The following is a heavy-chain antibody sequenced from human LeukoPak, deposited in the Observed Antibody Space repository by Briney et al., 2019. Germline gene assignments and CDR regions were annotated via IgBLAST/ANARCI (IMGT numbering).Heavy chain of an antibody. CDR2: TSSDLNVK. D-gene: IGHD6-19*01. CDR3: VKNDGWFHLAQ. CDR1: GFTFRNYV. V-gene: IGHV3-30-3*01. J-gene: IGHJ4*02. Sequence: GGSLRLSCAASGFTFRNYVIHWVRQAPGKGLEWVAVTSSDLNVKLYADSVKGRFTISRDNSRSTLYLQMNSLRVEDTAVYYCVKNDGWFHLAQWGQGTLVTVSS.